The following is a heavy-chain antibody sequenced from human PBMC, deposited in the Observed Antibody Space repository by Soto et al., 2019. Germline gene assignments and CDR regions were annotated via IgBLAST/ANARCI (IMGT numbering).Heavy chain of an antibody. V-gene: IGHV3-64D*08. CDR1: GFTFSSYA. CDR2: ISSNGGST. D-gene: IGHD3-3*01. Sequence: GGSLRLSCSASGFTFSSYAMHWVRQAPGKGLEYVSAISSNGGSTYYADSVKGRFTISRDNSKNTLYLQMSSLRAEDTAVYYCVKDRGYYDFWSGYPRLDVWGQGTTVTVSS. J-gene: IGHJ6*02. CDR3: VKDRGYYDFWSGYPRLDV.